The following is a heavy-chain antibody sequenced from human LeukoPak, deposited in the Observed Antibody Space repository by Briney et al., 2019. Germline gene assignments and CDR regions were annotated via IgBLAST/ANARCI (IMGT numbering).Heavy chain of an antibody. CDR1: GGPFSGYY. CDR3: ARARSARWGLDV. Sequence: SETLSLTREVHGGPFSGYYWSWIRPSPGKGLEWIGEINHTGRSHYNPSVESRVTISVDTSKNQFSLRLSSVTAADTGVYFCARARSARWGLDVWGQGTTVSVSS. CDR2: INHTGRS. J-gene: IGHJ6*02. V-gene: IGHV4-34*01. D-gene: IGHD4-23*01.